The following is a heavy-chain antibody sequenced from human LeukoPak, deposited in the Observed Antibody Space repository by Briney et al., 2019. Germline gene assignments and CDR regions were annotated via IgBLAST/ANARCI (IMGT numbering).Heavy chain of an antibody. D-gene: IGHD6-19*01. CDR3: ARGGAGYYFDH. J-gene: IGHJ4*02. CDR1: GFTFSSYS. CDR2: ISSSSSYI. Sequence: GGSLRLSCAASGFTFSSYSMNWVRQAPGKGLEWVSSISSSSSYIYYADSVKGRFTISRDNAKNSLYLQMNSLRAEDGAVYYCARGGAGYYFDHWGQGTLVTVSS. V-gene: IGHV3-21*01.